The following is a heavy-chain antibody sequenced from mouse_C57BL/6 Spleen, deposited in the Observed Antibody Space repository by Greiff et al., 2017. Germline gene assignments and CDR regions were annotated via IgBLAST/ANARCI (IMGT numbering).Heavy chain of an antibody. Sequence: VQGVESGPELVKPGASVKISCKASGYAFSSSWMNWVKQRPGKGLEWIGRIYPGDGDTNYNGKFKGKATLTADKSSSTAYMQLSSLTSEDSAVYFCANYYGSSHGFAYWGQGTLVTVSA. V-gene: IGHV1-82*01. CDR3: ANYYGSSHGFAY. J-gene: IGHJ3*01. CDR2: IYPGDGDT. CDR1: GYAFSSSW. D-gene: IGHD1-1*01.